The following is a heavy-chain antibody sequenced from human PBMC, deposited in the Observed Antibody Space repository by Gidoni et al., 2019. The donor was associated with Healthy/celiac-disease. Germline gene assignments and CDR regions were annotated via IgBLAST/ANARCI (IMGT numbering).Heavy chain of an antibody. V-gene: IGHV3-48*01. CDR3: ARSSMIVQEWDY. J-gene: IGHJ4*02. CDR2: ISSSSSTI. D-gene: IGHD3-22*01. Sequence: EVQRVESGGGLVQPGGSLRLSCAASGFTSSSYSMNWVRQAPGKGLEWGSYISSSSSTIYYADSVKGRLTISRDNAKNSLYLQMNSLRAEDTAVYYCARSSMIVQEWDYWGQGTLVTVSS. CDR1: GFTSSSYS.